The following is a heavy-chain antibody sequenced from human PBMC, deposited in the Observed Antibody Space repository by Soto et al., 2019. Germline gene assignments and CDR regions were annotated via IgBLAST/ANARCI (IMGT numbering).Heavy chain of an antibody. CDR1: GFTFNNYA. CDR2: ISASGGRI. D-gene: IGHD3-16*01. Sequence: GGSLRLSCAASGFTFNNYAMSWVRQAPGKGLEWVSGISASGGRIYYADFVAGRFTVSRDSSKNTLSLQMNSLRAEDTAVYYCAKDPNAEYVGAFELWGSGTMVTVS. V-gene: IGHV3-23*01. CDR3: AKDPNAEYVGAFEL. J-gene: IGHJ3*01.